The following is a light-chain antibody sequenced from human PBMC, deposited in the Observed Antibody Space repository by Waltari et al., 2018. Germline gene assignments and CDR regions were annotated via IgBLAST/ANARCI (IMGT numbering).Light chain of an antibody. J-gene: IGKJ1*01. CDR2: GTS. CDR3: QQYGGSRWT. V-gene: IGKV3-20*01. CDR1: QYVSSPY. Sequence: EFLLTQSPGTLSLSPGERATLSCRASQYVSSPYLAWYQQRPGQAPRLLVYGTSSRATGVPDRFSGSGSGTDFTLTISRLEPEDFAVYYCQQYGGSRWTFGQGTKVEIK.